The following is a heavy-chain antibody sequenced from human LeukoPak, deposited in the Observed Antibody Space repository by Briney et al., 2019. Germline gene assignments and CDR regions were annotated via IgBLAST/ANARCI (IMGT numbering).Heavy chain of an antibody. CDR2: IYSGGST. Sequence: GGSLRLSCAASGFTFSSNYMSWVRQAPGKGLEWVSVIYSGGSTYYADSVKGRFTISRDNSKNTLYLQMNSLRAEDTAVYYCARVGLYRPVQWLAPPWDYYYGMDVWGQGTTVTVSS. J-gene: IGHJ6*02. D-gene: IGHD6-19*01. V-gene: IGHV3-53*01. CDR1: GFTFSSNY. CDR3: ARVGLYRPVQWLAPPWDYYYGMDV.